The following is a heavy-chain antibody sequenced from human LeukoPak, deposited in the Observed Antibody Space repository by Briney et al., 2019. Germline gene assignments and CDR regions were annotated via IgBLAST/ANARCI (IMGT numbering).Heavy chain of an antibody. Sequence: PGGSLRLSCAASGFTFSSYSMNWVRQAPGKGLEWVSYISSSSSTIYYADSVKGRFTISRDNAKNSLYLQMNSLRAEDTAVYYCARDHGYDSSGYYYSWGQGTLVTVSS. CDR2: ISSSSSTI. CDR1: GFTFSSYS. V-gene: IGHV3-48*01. CDR3: ARDHGYDSSGYYYS. J-gene: IGHJ4*02. D-gene: IGHD3-22*01.